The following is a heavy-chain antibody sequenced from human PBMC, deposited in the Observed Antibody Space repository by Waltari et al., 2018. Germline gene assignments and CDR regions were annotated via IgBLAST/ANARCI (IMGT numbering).Heavy chain of an antibody. V-gene: IGHV3-48*04. D-gene: IGHD3-10*01. CDR1: GFSMSSYS. J-gene: IGHJ6*02. Sequence: EVQLVESGGGLVRPGGSLRLSCTISGFSMSSYSMNWVRQAPGKGLEWISYFSSSSSTMIYADSVKGRFTISRDIAKESIYLQMNSLRVEDTAVYYCAGSSGAFYSEYYNYGMDVWGQGTTVTVSS. CDR3: AGSSGAFYSEYYNYGMDV. CDR2: FSSSSSTM.